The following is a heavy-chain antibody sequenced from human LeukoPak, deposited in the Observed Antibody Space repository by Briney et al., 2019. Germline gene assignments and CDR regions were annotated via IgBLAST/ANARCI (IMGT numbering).Heavy chain of an antibody. Sequence: ASVKVSCKASGYSFTTYHMHWVRQAPGQGLEWMGIINPSGGSTNYAQNFQGRVTMTRDMSTSTVYMELSSLRSEDTAVYYCARHVVAVGFDYWGQGTLVTVSS. V-gene: IGHV1-46*01. CDR2: INPSGGST. D-gene: IGHD3-22*01. CDR3: ARHVVAVGFDY. J-gene: IGHJ4*02. CDR1: GYSFTTYH.